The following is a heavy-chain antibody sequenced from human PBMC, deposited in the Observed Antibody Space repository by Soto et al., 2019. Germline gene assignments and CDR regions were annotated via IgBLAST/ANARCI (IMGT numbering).Heavy chain of an antibody. CDR3: ARTTVDCSSTSCYAGAFDI. J-gene: IGHJ3*02. CDR1: GGSISSYY. Sequence: QVQLQESGPGLVKPSETLSLTCTVSGGSISSYYWSWIRQPPGKGLEWIGYIYYSGNTNYNPSLKSRGTISVDTSKNQDPLKPTSVTAADRALYYCARTTVDCSSTSCYAGAFDIWGQGTMVTGSS. CDR2: IYYSGNT. V-gene: IGHV4-59*01. D-gene: IGHD2-2*01.